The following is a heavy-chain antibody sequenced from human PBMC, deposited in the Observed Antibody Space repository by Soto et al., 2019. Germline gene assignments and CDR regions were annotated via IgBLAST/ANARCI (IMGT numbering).Heavy chain of an antibody. D-gene: IGHD2-2*01. CDR3: AREPVPYYYYGMDV. V-gene: IGHV3-33*01. CDR1: GFTFSSYG. Sequence: QVQLVESGGGVVQPGRSLRLSCAASGFTFSSYGMHWVRQAPGKGLEWVAVIWYDGSNKYYADSVKGRFTISRDNSKNTLYLQMNSLRAEDTAVYYCAREPVPYYYYGMDVWGQGTKVTVSS. CDR2: IWYDGSNK. J-gene: IGHJ6*02.